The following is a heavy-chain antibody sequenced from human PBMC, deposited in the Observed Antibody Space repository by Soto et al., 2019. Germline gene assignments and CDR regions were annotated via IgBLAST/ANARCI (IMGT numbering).Heavy chain of an antibody. J-gene: IGHJ4*02. CDR2: ISYDGSNK. V-gene: IGHV3-30-3*01. D-gene: IGHD5-18*01. CDR1: GFTFSSYA. Sequence: QVQLVESGGGVVQPGRSLRLSCAASGFTFSSYAMHWVRQAPGKGLEWVAVISYDGSNKYYADSVQGRFTISRDNSKNTLYLQMNSLRAEDTAVYHCATDVDTAMVPFDYWGQGTLVTVSS. CDR3: ATDVDTAMVPFDY.